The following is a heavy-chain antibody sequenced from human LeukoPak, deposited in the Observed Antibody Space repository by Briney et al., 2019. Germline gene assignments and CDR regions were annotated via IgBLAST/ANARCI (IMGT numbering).Heavy chain of an antibody. V-gene: IGHV4-34*01. CDR3: ARDLFYSVSGTYYNVGRVFNY. Sequence: SETLSLTCGVNGGSISDYYWAWVRQSPGKGLEWIGEIHHTGSTKYHPSLKSRVAISLDTSKNEFSLNLNSVTAADTAVYYCARDLFYSVSGTYYNVGRVFNYWGQGTLVTVSS. CDR2: IHHTGST. J-gene: IGHJ4*02. D-gene: IGHD3-10*01. CDR1: GGSISDYY.